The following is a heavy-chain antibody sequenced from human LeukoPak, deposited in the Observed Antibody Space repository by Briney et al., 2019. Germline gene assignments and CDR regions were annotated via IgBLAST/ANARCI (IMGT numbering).Heavy chain of an antibody. CDR3: AREGRVSGYDFDC. J-gene: IGHJ4*02. D-gene: IGHD5-12*01. CDR2: INSDGSSI. CDR1: GFTFSSYW. Sequence: GGSLRLSCAASGFTFSSYWMHWVRQAPGKGLVWVSRINSDGSSITYADSVKGRFTISRDNAKNTLYLQMNSLRVEDTAVYYCAREGRVSGYDFDCWGRGTLVTVSS. V-gene: IGHV3-74*03.